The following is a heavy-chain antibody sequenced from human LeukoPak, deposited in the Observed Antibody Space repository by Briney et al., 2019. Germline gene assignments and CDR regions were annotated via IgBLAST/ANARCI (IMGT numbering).Heavy chain of an antibody. V-gene: IGHV3-9*01. D-gene: IGHD6-19*01. CDR3: AKDKGWAEYCFDY. Sequence: GRSLRLSCAASGFTFDDYAMHWVRQAPGKGLEWVSGTSWNSGSIDYADSVKGRFTISRDNAKNSLYLQMNSLRAEDTALYYCAKDKGWAEYCFDYWGQGTLVTVSS. J-gene: IGHJ4*02. CDR1: GFTFDDYA. CDR2: TSWNSGSI.